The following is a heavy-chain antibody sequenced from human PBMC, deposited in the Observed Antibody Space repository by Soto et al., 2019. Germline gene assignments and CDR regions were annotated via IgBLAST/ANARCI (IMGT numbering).Heavy chain of an antibody. V-gene: IGHV6-1*01. D-gene: IGHD3-22*01. CDR3: EREGYFDSSGKSYGLDV. CDR2: TYYRSQWNN. CDR1: GDSVSSNSAA. J-gene: IGHJ6*02. Sequence: SQTLSLTCAISGDSVSSNSAAWNWIRQSPSRGLEWLVRTYYRSQWNNDYAVSVKSRITINTGTSKRQFSLHLNSVTPDDSDVYYCEREGYFDSSGKSYGLDVWGQGTTVTVSS.